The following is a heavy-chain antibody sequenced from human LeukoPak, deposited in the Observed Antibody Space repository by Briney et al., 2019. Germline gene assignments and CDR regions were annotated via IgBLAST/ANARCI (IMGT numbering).Heavy chain of an antibody. CDR3: ASTPSRAGYSYGYPLDY. V-gene: IGHV4-34*01. CDR2: INHSGST. CDR1: GGSFSGYY. J-gene: IGHJ4*02. Sequence: NPSETLSLTCAVYGGSFSGYYWSWIRQPPGKGLEWIGEINHSGSTNYNPSLKSRVTISVDTSKNQFSLKLSSVTAADTAVYYCASTPSRAGYSYGYPLDYWGQGTLVTVSS. D-gene: IGHD5-18*01.